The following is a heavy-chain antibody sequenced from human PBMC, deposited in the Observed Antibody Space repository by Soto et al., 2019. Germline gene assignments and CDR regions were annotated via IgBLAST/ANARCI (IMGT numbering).Heavy chain of an antibody. CDR2: ISGSGTIT. D-gene: IGHD2-15*01. CDR3: AEWARYCSGADCRA. J-gene: IGHJ5*02. Sequence: EVQLLESGGGLVQPGGSLRLSCAASGFPFSSRAMSWVRQAPGKGLEWVSAISGSGTITYYADSVKGRFTTSRDTSKNTLYLQMNSLRADDTAVYYCAEWARYCSGADCRAWGQGTLVTVSS. CDR1: GFPFSSRA. V-gene: IGHV3-23*01.